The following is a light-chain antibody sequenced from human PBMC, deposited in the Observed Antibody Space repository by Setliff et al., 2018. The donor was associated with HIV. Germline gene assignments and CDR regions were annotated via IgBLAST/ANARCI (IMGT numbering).Light chain of an antibody. V-gene: IGLV2-18*02. J-gene: IGLJ2*01. CDR1: SSDVGSYNR. CDR3: SSYTSSSGGG. Sequence: QSALTQPASVSGSPGQSITISCTGSSSDVGSYNRVSWYQQPPGTAPKLVIYEVSNRPSGVPDRFSGSKSGNTASLTISGLQADDEADYYCSSYTSSSGGGFGGGTKGTVL. CDR2: EVS.